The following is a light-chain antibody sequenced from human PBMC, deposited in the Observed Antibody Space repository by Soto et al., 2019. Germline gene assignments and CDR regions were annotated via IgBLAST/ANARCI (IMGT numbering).Light chain of an antibody. CDR2: AAS. V-gene: IGKV1-39*01. J-gene: IGKJ1*01. CDR1: QNIKTY. CDR3: QQSYSTPRT. Sequence: DLQMTQSPSSLSSSVGDRVTITCRASQNIKTYLNWYQQTPGNAPNLLIYAASSLQSGVPSRFSGSGSGTDFTLSIRSLQPEDFATYYCQQSYSTPRTFGQGTRVETK.